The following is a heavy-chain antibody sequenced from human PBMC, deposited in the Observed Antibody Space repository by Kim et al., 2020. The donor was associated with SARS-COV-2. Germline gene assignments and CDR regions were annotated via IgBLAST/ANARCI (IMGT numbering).Heavy chain of an antibody. CDR3: AISGAAAGTGLDY. V-gene: IGHV4-39*01. CDR1: GGSISSSSYY. J-gene: IGHJ4*02. Sequence: SETLSLTCTVSGGSISSSSYYWGWIRQPPGKGLEWIGSIYYSGSTYYNPSLKSRVTISVDTSKNQFSLKLSSVTAADTAVYYCAISGAAAGTGLDYWGQGTLVTVSS. D-gene: IGHD6-13*01. CDR2: IYYSGST.